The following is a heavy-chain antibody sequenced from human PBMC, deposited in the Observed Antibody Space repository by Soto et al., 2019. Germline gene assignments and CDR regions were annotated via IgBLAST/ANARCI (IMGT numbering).Heavy chain of an antibody. D-gene: IGHD6-6*01. V-gene: IGHV3-11*06. CDR3: ARVQRYSSSSPHNWFDP. J-gene: IGHJ5*02. CDR1: GFTFSDYY. CDR2: ISSDSSYT. Sequence: PGGSLRLSCAASGFTFSDYYMSWIRQAPGKGLEWVSYISSDSSYTNYADSVKGRFTISRDNAKNSLYLQMNSLRAEDTAVYYRARVQRYSSSSPHNWFDPWGQGTLVTVSS.